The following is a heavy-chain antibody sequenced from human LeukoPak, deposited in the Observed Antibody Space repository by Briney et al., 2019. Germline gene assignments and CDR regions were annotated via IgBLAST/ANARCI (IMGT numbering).Heavy chain of an antibody. CDR1: GASISPHY. CDR3: ARVRGSKWVARFDY. D-gene: IGHD6-19*01. CDR2: IYHIGTT. Sequence: SETLSLTCNVSGASISPHYWSWIRQPPGKRLEWIGYIYHIGTTKYSPSLKSRVTISADTSKNQFSLKLSSVTAADTAVYYCARVRGSKWVARFDYWGQGTLVTVSS. V-gene: IGHV4-59*11. J-gene: IGHJ4*02.